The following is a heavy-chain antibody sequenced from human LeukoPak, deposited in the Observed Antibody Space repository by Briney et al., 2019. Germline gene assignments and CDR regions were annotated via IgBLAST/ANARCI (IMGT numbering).Heavy chain of an antibody. CDR1: GFTFTSSA. J-gene: IGHJ4*02. CDR2: IVVGSGNT. V-gene: IGHV1-58*01. Sequence: SVKVSCKASGFTFTSSAVQWVRQARGQRLEWIGWIVVGSGNTNYAQKFQGRVTITADKSTSTVYMELNSLKSEDTAVYYCARGWDYDSGGRPTAYVYWGQGTLVTVSS. D-gene: IGHD3-22*01. CDR3: ARGWDYDSGGRPTAYVY.